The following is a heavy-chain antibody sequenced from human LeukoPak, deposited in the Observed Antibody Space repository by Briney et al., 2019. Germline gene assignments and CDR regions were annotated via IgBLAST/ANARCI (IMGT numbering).Heavy chain of an antibody. J-gene: IGHJ4*02. D-gene: IGHD5-12*01. CDR3: ARGGVATVHFYFDY. Sequence: PGGSLRLSCTGSGFTFGSYALHWVRQAAGKGMEWVAVTFSNGNISYYGDCVKGRFTIYRENSKNTLYLQTNSLTSEDTAIYYCARGGVATVHFYFDYWGQGALVTVSS. V-gene: IGHV3-30-3*01. CDR2: TFSNGNIS. CDR1: GFTFGSYA.